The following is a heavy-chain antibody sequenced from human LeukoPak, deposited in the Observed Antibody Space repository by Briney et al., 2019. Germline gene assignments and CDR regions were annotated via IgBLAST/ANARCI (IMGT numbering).Heavy chain of an antibody. J-gene: IGHJ4*02. D-gene: IGHD2-21*01. CDR2: IIPIFGTA. V-gene: IGHV1-69*05. CDR1: GGTFSSYA. CDR3: AVAPGDY. Sequence: SVKVSCKASGGTFSSYAISWVRQAPGQGLEWMGGIIPIFGTANYAQKFQGRVTITRNTSISTAYMELSRLTSDDTAIFYCAVAPGDYWGQGTLVTVSS.